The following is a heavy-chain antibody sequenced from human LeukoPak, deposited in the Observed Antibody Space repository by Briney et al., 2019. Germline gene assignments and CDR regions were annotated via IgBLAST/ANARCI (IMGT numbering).Heavy chain of an antibody. V-gene: IGHV4-59*11. CDR3: ARGTVEMATIIYFDY. Sequence: SETLSLTCTVSGASISSHYWGWIRQPPGKGLEWIGYIYYSGSTNYNPSLKSRVTISVDTPKNQFSLKLSSVTAADTAVYHCARGTVEMATIIYFDYWGQGTLVTVSS. D-gene: IGHD5-24*01. J-gene: IGHJ4*02. CDR2: IYYSGST. CDR1: GASISSHY.